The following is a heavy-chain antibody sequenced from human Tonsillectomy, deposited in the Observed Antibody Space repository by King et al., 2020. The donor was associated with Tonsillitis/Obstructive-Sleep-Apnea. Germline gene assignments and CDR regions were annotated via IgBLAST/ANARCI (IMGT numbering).Heavy chain of an antibody. V-gene: IGHV4-34*01. CDR1: GGSFSGYY. Sequence: QLPQWGAGLLKPSETLSLTCAVYGGSFSGYYWTWIRQPPGKGLEWIGEVNYRGSTNYNPSLKSRATISRDTSKNQFSLNLKSVTAADTAVYYCARGHEQLTYYGMDVWGQGATVAVSS. CDR2: VNYRGST. CDR3: ARGHEQLTYYGMDV. D-gene: IGHD1-1*01. J-gene: IGHJ6*02.